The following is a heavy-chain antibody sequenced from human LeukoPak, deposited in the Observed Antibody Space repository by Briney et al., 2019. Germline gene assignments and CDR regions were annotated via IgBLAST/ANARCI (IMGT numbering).Heavy chain of an antibody. J-gene: IGHJ4*02. V-gene: IGHV3-30-3*01. Sequence: GRSLRLSCAASGFTFSNYAMHWIRQAPGKGLECVAVISYDGSIKYYADSLKGRFTISRDNAKNSLYLQMNSLRAEDTAVYYCARLQLPFDYWGQGTLVTVSS. CDR1: GFTFSNYA. D-gene: IGHD5-18*01. CDR3: ARLQLPFDY. CDR2: ISYDGSIK.